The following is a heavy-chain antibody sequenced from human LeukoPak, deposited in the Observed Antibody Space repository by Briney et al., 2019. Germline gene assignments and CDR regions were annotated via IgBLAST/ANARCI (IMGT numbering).Heavy chain of an antibody. J-gene: IGHJ4*02. CDR2: LHHSGST. CDR3: ARVGGNDSTGHYSVDY. CDR1: GYSITSVYW. D-gene: IGHD3-22*01. Sequence: PSETLSLTCAVSGYSITSVYWWGWIRQTPGGGLECFGSLHHSGSTSYKPSLKSRVTISVDTSKNQFSLRLSSVTAADTAVYYCARVGGNDSTGHYSVDYWGQGTLVTVSS. V-gene: IGHV4-38-2*01.